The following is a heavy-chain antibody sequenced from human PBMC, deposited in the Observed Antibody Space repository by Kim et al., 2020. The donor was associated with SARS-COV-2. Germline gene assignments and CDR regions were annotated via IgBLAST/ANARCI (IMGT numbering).Heavy chain of an antibody. Sequence: SETLSLTCTVSGGSISSYYWSWIRQPPGKGLEWIGYIYYSGSTNYNPSLKSRVTISVDTSKNQFSLKLRDVTAADTVVCYCARDAYCSGGLCYSGGWLDPWGPETLVTLSS. CDR2: IYYSGST. D-gene: IGHD2-15*01. V-gene: IGHV4-59*01. CDR1: GGSISSYY. J-gene: IGHJ5*01. CDR3: ARDAYCSGGLCYSGGWLDP.